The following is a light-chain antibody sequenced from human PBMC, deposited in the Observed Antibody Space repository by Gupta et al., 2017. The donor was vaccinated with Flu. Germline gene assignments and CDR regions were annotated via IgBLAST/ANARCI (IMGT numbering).Light chain of an antibody. CDR2: KIS. CDR1: QSLVYSDAITY. Sequence: DVVLMLSPLSLPVTLGQPASISCRLSQSLVYSDAITYLTWFQQRPGQSPRRPISKISTRVSGVPDSLAGSRSSTDFTQKTSRVEAEEVEDYDCMLGPQCTRWVTFGRGTKLEIK. CDR3: MLGPQCTRWVT. V-gene: IGKV2-30*01. J-gene: IGKJ2*01.